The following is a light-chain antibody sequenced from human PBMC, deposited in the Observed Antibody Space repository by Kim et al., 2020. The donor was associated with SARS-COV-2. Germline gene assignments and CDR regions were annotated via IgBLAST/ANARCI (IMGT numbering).Light chain of an antibody. V-gene: IGLV3-19*01. CDR1: SLRSYY. Sequence: ALGQTVRITCKGDSLRSYYASWYQQKPGQAPVLVIHGKNNRPSGIPDRFSGSSSGNTASLTITGAQAEDEADYYCNSRDSSGNHLVFGGGTQLTVL. CDR2: GKN. J-gene: IGLJ3*02. CDR3: NSRDSSGNHLV.